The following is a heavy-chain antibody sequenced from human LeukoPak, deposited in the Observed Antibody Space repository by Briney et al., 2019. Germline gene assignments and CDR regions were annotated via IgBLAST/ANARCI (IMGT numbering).Heavy chain of an antibody. V-gene: IGHV1-2*06. CDR3: ARDSYSGSYSHLY. CDR2: INPNSGGT. Sequence: ASVKVSCKASGYTFTGYYMYWVRQAPGPGLEWMGRINPNSGGTNYAQKFPGRVTMTRDTSISTAYMELSRLRSDDTAVYYCARDSYSGSYSHLYWGQGTLVTVSS. J-gene: IGHJ4*02. CDR1: GYTFTGYY. D-gene: IGHD1-26*01.